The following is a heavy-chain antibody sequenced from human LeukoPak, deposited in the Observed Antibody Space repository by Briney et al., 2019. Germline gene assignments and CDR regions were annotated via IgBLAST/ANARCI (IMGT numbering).Heavy chain of an antibody. CDR1: GFTFSSYA. V-gene: IGHV3-23*01. J-gene: IGHJ4*02. D-gene: IGHD3-3*01. CDR3: AKVYHDFWSGYYSFDY. Sequence: GGSLRLSCAASGFTFSSYAMSWVRQAPGKGLEWVSAISGSGGSTYYADSVKGRFTISRDNSKNTLYLQMNSLRAEDTAVYYCAKVYHDFWSGYYSFDYWGQGTLVTVSS. CDR2: ISGSGGST.